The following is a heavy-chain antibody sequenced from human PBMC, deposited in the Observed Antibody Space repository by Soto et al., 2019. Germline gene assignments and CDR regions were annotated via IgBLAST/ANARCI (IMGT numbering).Heavy chain of an antibody. V-gene: IGHV4-34*01. D-gene: IGHD1-1*01. CDR3: ARFVGATTVTRGSPRDH. J-gene: IGHJ4*02. CDR2: INPGGSI. Sequence: VQLQQWGAGLLKPSETLSLTCAFYGGSFRGNHWSWFRQPPGKGLEWIGEINPGGSINYNPSLKSRVTISADTSKNQFSLNLSSVTAADTAVYYCARFVGATTVTRGSPRDHWGQGTLVTVSS. CDR1: GGSFRGNH.